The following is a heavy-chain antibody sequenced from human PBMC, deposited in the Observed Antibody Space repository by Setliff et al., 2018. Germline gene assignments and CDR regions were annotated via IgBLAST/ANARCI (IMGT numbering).Heavy chain of an antibody. CDR1: GYAFTGHY. Sequence: ASVKVSCKASGYAFTGHYIHWVRQAPGQGLEWMGWINPRTGVTNYARNFQGRVTMTRDTSITTVYMDLSRLKSDDTAVYYCARQPMDTIMVTFDYWGQGILVTVSS. D-gene: IGHD5-12*01. J-gene: IGHJ4*02. CDR3: ARQPMDTIMVTFDY. V-gene: IGHV1-2*02. CDR2: INPRTGVT.